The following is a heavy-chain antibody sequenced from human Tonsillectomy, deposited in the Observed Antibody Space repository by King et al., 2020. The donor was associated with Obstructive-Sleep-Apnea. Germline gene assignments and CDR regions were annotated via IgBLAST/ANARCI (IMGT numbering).Heavy chain of an antibody. CDR2: IYYNGST. V-gene: IGHV4-30-4*01. D-gene: IGHD6-13*01. CDR1: GGSISSGDYY. CDR3: ARVDSSWSLYYFDY. J-gene: IGHJ4*02. Sequence: LQLQESGPGLVKPSQTLSLTCTVSGGSISSGDYYWSLIRQPPGKGLEWIGYIYYNGSTYYNPSLKSRVTISVDTSKNQFSLKLSSVTAADTAVYYCARVDSSWSLYYFDYWGQGTLVTVSS.